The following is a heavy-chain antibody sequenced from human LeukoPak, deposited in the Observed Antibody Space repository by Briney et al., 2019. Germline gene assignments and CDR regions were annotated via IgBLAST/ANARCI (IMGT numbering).Heavy chain of an antibody. D-gene: IGHD5-12*01. J-gene: IGHJ4*02. CDR2: INNDGSST. V-gene: IGHV3-74*01. CDR3: ARGPSGYHNT. CDR1: GFTLSSYW. Sequence: QAGGSLRLSCAASGFTLSSYWMHWVRQAPGKGLVWVSRINNDGSSTNYADSVKGRFTISRDNAKNTLYLQMNSLRAEDTAVYYCARGPSGYHNTGGQGTLVTVSS.